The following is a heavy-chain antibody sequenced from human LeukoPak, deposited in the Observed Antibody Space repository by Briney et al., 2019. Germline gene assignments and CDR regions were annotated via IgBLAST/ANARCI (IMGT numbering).Heavy chain of an antibody. V-gene: IGHV4-34*01. J-gene: IGHJ5*02. D-gene: IGHD2-2*01. Sequence: SETLSLTCAVYGGSFRGYYWSWIRQPPGKGLEWIGEINHSGSTNYNPSLKSRVTISVDTSKNQFSLKLSSVTAADTAVYYCAREALVVVPAATYNWFDPWGQGTLVTVSS. CDR2: INHSGST. CDR3: AREALVVVPAATYNWFDP. CDR1: GGSFRGYY.